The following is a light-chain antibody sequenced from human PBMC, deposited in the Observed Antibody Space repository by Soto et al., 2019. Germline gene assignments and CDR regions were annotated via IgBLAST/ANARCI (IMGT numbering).Light chain of an antibody. CDR3: QQRYNWPWT. Sequence: EIVLTQSPDTLSLSPGERATLSCWASHSVTTHLAWFQQKPGQAPRLLIYDASNRATGIPARFSGSGSGTDFTLVISSLEPEDFAVYYCQQRYNWPWTFGQGTKVDIK. J-gene: IGKJ1*01. CDR2: DAS. V-gene: IGKV3-11*01. CDR1: HSVTTH.